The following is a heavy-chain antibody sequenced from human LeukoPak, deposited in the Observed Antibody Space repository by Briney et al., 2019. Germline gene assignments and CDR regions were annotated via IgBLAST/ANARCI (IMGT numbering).Heavy chain of an antibody. CDR1: GGSISSSSYY. CDR2: IYYSGST. Sequence: PSETLSLTCTVSGGSISSSSYYWGWIRQPPGKGLEWIGSIYYSGSTYYNPSLKSRVTISVDTSKNQFSLKLSSVTAADTAVYYCARRALVSGSSYFDYWGQGTLVTVSS. J-gene: IGHJ4*02. CDR3: ARRALVSGSSYFDY. V-gene: IGHV4-39*01. D-gene: IGHD3-10*01.